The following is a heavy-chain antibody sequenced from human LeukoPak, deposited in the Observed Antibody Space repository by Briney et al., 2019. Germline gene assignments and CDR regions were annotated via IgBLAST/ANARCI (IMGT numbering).Heavy chain of an antibody. CDR1: GGTFSSYA. D-gene: IGHD1-26*01. V-gene: IGHV1-69*13. CDR2: IIPIFGTA. Sequence: GASVEVSCTASGGTFSSYAISWVRQAPGQGLEWMGGIIPIFGTANYAQKFQGRVTITADESTSTAYMELSSLRSEDTAVYYCARGKWELPPAWYFDYWGQGTQVTVSS. J-gene: IGHJ4*02. CDR3: ARGKWELPPAWYFDY.